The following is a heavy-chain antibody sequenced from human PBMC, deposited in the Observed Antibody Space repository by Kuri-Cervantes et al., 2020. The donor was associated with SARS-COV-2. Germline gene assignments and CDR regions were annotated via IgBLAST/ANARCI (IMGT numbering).Heavy chain of an antibody. CDR1: GFTFSSYS. D-gene: IGHD3-3*01. CDR2: ISSSSSTI. Sequence: LSLTCAASGFTFSSYSMNWVRQAPGKGLEWVSYISSSSSTIYYADPVKGRFTISRDNAKNSLYLQMNSLRAEDTAVYYCARDKFYDFWSGYPEGYYYYYYMDVWGKGTTVTVSS. CDR3: ARDKFYDFWSGYPEGYYYYYYMDV. V-gene: IGHV3-48*01. J-gene: IGHJ6*03.